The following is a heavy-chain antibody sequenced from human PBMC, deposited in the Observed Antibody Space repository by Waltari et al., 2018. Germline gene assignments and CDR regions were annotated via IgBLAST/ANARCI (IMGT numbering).Heavy chain of an antibody. V-gene: IGHV3-73*01. J-gene: IGHJ4*02. Sequence: EVQVVESGGGLVQPGGSLKLSCATSGFSFSGSSIHWVRQTSGKGLEWVGRIRREPDNYATAYSASVKGRFTISRDDSKNTALLQMNSLMTEDTAVYYCSGGEVTGTDFWGQGTLVTVSS. CDR1: GFSFSGSS. CDR3: SGGEVTGTDF. D-gene: IGHD6-19*01. CDR2: IRREPDNYAT.